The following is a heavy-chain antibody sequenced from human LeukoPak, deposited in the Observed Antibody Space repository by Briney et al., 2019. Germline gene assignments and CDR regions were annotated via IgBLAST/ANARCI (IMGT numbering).Heavy chain of an antibody. Sequence: GESLKISCKGSGYSFTSYWIGWVRQMPGKGLEWMGIIYPGDSDTRYSPSFQGQVTISADKSISTAYLQWSSLKASDTAMYYCARGGPYYYDSSGQGYWGQGTLVTVSS. J-gene: IGHJ4*02. D-gene: IGHD3-22*01. CDR3: ARGGPYYYDSSGQGY. CDR2: IYPGDSDT. CDR1: GYSFTSYW. V-gene: IGHV5-51*01.